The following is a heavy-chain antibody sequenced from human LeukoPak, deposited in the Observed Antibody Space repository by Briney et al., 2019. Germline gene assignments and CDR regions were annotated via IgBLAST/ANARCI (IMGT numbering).Heavy chain of an antibody. D-gene: IGHD2-21*02. CDR1: GDSVSSTSAA. V-gene: IGHV6-1*01. CDR3: ARGVTYSFDY. Sequence: SQTLSLTCAISGDSVSSTSAAWNWIRQSPSRGLEWLEGTYYRSQWYNEYAASVISRITINSDTSKNHFSLQLNSVTPGDTAVYYCARGVTYSFDYWGQGTLVTVSS. J-gene: IGHJ4*02. CDR2: TYYRSQWYN.